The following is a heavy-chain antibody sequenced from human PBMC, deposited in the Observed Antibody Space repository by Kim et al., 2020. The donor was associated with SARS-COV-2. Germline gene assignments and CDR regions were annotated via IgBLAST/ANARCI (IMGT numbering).Heavy chain of an antibody. CDR3: ARDSGDIVVIPEDFKGIPASYGMDV. CDR1: GGTFSSYA. V-gene: IGHV1-69*13. D-gene: IGHD2-2*01. Sequence: SVKVSCKASGGTFSSYAISWVRQAPGQGLEWMGGIIPIFGTANYAQKFQGRVTITADESTSTAYMELSSLRSEDTAVYYCARDSGDIVVIPEDFKGIPASYGMDVWGQGTTVTVSS. J-gene: IGHJ6*02. CDR2: IIPIFGTA.